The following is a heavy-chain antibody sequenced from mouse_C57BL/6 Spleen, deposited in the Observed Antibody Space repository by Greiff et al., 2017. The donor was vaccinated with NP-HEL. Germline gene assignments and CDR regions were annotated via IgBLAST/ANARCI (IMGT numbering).Heavy chain of an antibody. J-gene: IGHJ1*03. CDR2: IRLKSDNYAT. V-gene: IGHV6-3*01. CDR1: GFTFSNYW. CDR3: TSSYYGSSYGYWYFDV. D-gene: IGHD1-1*01. Sequence: EVQVVESGGGLVQPGGSMKLSCVASGFTFSNYWMNWVRQSPEKGLEWVAQIRLKSDNYATHYAESVKGRFTISRDDSKSSVYLQMNNLRAEDTGIYYCTSSYYGSSYGYWYFDVWGTGTTVTVSS.